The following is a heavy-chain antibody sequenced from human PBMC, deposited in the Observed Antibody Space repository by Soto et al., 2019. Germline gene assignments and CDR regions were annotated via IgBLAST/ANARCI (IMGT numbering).Heavy chain of an antibody. CDR1: GDRVSSNSAA. V-gene: IGHV6-1*01. Sequence: SQTLSLTCAISGDRVSSNSAAWNWIRQSPSRGLEWLGRTYYRSKWYNDYAVSVKSRITINPDTSKNQFSLQLNSVTPEDTAVYYCARAPASGNSFAFDIWGQGTMVTVSS. CDR2: TYYRSKWYN. J-gene: IGHJ3*02. D-gene: IGHD3-3*01. CDR3: ARAPASGNSFAFDI.